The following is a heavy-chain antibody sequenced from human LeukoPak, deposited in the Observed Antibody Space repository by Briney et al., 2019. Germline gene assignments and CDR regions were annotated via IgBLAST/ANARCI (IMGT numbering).Heavy chain of an antibody. D-gene: IGHD4-23*01. Sequence: GGSLRLSCAASGFTFSSYAMSWVRQAPGKGLEWVSAISGTGGSTYYADSVKGRFTISRDNSKNSLYLQMSSLRAEDTAVYHCARPPRGHSGNLNWFDPWGQGTLVTVSS. CDR3: ARPPRGHSGNLNWFDP. V-gene: IGHV3-23*01. J-gene: IGHJ5*02. CDR1: GFTFSSYA. CDR2: ISGTGGST.